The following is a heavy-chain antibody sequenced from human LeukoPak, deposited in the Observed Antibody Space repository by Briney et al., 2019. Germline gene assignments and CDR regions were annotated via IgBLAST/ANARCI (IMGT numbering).Heavy chain of an antibody. J-gene: IGHJ3*02. V-gene: IGHV3-21*04. CDR3: AKDSPPKWPHDAFDI. Sequence: GGSLRLSCAASGFTFSSYSMNWVRQAPGKGLEWVSSISSSSSYIYYADSVKGRFTISRDNAKNSLYLQMNSLRAEDTAVYYCAKDSPPKWPHDAFDIWGQGTMVTVSS. D-gene: IGHD5-12*01. CDR1: GFTFSSYS. CDR2: ISSSSSYI.